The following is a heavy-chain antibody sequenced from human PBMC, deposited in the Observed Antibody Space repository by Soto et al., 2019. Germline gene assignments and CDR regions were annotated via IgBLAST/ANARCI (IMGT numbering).Heavy chain of an antibody. J-gene: IGHJ6*02. CDR2: IMPIFRTA. CDR1: GGTFSTAA. D-gene: IGHD3-3*02. CDR3: ARDQDRPQLGGNYYSIMDV. V-gene: IGHV1-69*12. Sequence: QVQVEQSGAEVKKPGSSVKVSCKASGGTFSTAAISWVRQAPGQGLEWMGGIMPIFRTADYAQKFQGRVTITADESTSTAYLELRSLSSEDTAIYYCARDQDRPQLGGNYYSIMDVWGQGTTVTVSS.